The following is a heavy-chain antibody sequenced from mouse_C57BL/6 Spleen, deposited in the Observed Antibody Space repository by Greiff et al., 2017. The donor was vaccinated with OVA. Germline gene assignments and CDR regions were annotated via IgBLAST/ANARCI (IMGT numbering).Heavy chain of an antibody. CDR2: ISYDGSN. CDR1: GYSITSGYS. CDR3: ARDDYDEWYFDV. V-gene: IGHV3-6*01. D-gene: IGHD2-4*01. Sequence: EVKVEESGPGLVKPSQSLSLTCSVTGYSITSGYSWNWIRQFPGNKLEWMGYISYDGSNNYNPSLKNRISITRDTSKNQFFLKLNSVTTEDTATYYCARDDYDEWYFDVWGTGTTVTVSS. J-gene: IGHJ1*03.